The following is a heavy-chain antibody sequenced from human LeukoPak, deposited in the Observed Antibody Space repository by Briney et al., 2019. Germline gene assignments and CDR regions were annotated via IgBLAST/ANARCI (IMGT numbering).Heavy chain of an antibody. CDR2: IDPSSDTP. J-gene: IGHJ4*02. CDR3: ARGLSLTDTCIIF. D-gene: IGHD3-16*01. CDR1: GYPFTSYY. V-gene: IGHV1-46*01. Sequence: GASVKVSCKASGYPFTSYYIHWVRQAPGQGLEWMGIIDPSSDTPSYAQKFQGRVTMTRDTSTTTVYMELNSLRSEDTAVYYCARGLSLTDTCIIFWGQGTLVTVSS.